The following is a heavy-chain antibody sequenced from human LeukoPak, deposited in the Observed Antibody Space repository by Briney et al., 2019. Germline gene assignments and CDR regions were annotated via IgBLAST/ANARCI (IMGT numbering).Heavy chain of an antibody. Sequence: SGGSLRLSCAASGFTFSSYGMSWVRQAPGKGLEWVSAISGSGGSTYYADSVKGRFTISRDNSKNTLYLQMNSLRAEDTAVYYRAEGPPLGRLGEVSLPYDYWGQGTLVTVSS. V-gene: IGHV3-23*01. CDR3: AEGPPLGRLGEVSLPYDY. CDR2: ISGSGGST. J-gene: IGHJ4*02. D-gene: IGHD3-16*02. CDR1: GFTFSSYG.